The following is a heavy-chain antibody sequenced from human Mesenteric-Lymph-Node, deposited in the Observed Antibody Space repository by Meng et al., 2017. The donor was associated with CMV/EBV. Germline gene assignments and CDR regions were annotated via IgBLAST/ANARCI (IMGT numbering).Heavy chain of an antibody. CDR2: IYSDGST. Sequence: GESLRLSCAASGFTVSSNYMSWVRQAPGKGLEWVSIIYSDGSTFYADSVKGRFTISRDNSKNTLSLQMNSLRVEDTAVYYCARDQDGSGSDYGMDVWGQGTTVTVSS. V-gene: IGHV3-66*02. CDR1: GFTVSSNY. J-gene: IGHJ6*02. CDR3: ARDQDGSGSDYGMDV. D-gene: IGHD3-10*01.